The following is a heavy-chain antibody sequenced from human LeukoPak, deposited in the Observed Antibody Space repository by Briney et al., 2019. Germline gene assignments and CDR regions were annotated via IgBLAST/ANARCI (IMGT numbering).Heavy chain of an antibody. CDR1: GGSFSGYY. CDR2: IYYSGST. D-gene: IGHD2-15*01. CDR3: ARGDNWYFDL. V-gene: IGHV4-31*11. J-gene: IGHJ2*01. Sequence: SSETLSLTCAVYGGSFSGYYWSWIRQHPGKGLEWIGYIYYSGSTYYNPSLKSRVTISVDTSKNQFSLKLSSVTAADTAVYYCARGDNWYFDLWGRGTLVTVSS.